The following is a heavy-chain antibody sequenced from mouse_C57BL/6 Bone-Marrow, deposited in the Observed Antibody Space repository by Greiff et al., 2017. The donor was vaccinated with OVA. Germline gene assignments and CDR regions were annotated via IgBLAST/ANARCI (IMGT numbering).Heavy chain of an antibody. CDR2: IYPRSGNT. V-gene: IGHV1-81*01. D-gene: IGHD1-1*02. CDR1: GYTFTSYG. Sequence: QVQLQQSGAELVRPGASVKLSCKASGYTFTSYGISWVKQRTGQGLEWIGEIYPRSGNTYYNEKFKGKATLTADKSSSTAYMKLRSLTSEDSAVYFCARYGAYWGQGTLVTVSA. J-gene: IGHJ3*01. CDR3: ARYGAY.